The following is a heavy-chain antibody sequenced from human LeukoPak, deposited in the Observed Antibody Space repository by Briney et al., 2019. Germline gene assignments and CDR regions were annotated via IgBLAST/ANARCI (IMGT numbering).Heavy chain of an antibody. CDR3: ARGHSSSWLRGDY. J-gene: IGHJ4*02. Sequence: GGSLRLSCAASGFMLSSFPMHWVRRAPGKGLEWVALISYDGSNIYYADSVKGRFTISRDNSKNTLYLQMSSLRTEDTAVYYCARGHSSSWLRGDYWGQGTLVTVSS. CDR2: ISYDGSNI. V-gene: IGHV3-30-3*01. CDR1: GFMLSSFP. D-gene: IGHD6-13*01.